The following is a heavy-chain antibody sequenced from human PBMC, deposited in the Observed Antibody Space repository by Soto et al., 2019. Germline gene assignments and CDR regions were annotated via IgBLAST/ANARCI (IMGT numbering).Heavy chain of an antibody. CDR1: GASISSGDHS. J-gene: IGHJ5*02. Sequence: QVQLQESGPGRVKPSQTLSLTCTVSGASISSGDHSWTWIRQSPGQGLECIGHITNSGSASYSPSLKSRLSMSLDTSNNEFSLRLTSVSAADSAVYYCARARCFGELAVDLWGQGTLVTVSS. CDR2: ITNSGSA. D-gene: IGHD3-10*01. CDR3: ARARCFGELAVDL. V-gene: IGHV4-30-4*01.